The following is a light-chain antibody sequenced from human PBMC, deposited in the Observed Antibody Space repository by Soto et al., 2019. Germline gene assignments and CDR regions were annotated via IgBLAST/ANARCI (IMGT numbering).Light chain of an antibody. Sequence: DIQMTQSPSSLSASVGDRVTITCRASQSIRSHLNWYQQRPGKAPKLLIYSASSLQSGVPSRFSGRGPATVFTLTISSLQPEDSSTYYCQQSYTAPITFGQVTRLDIK. CDR2: SAS. V-gene: IGKV1-39*01. CDR3: QQSYTAPIT. J-gene: IGKJ5*01. CDR1: QSIRSH.